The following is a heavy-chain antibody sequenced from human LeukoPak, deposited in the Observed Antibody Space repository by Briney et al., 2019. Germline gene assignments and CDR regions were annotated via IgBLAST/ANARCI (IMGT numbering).Heavy chain of an antibody. D-gene: IGHD3-10*01. Sequence: GGSLRLSCAASGFTFSSYSMNWVRQAPGKGLEWVSSISSSSSYIYYADSVKGRFTISRDNAKNSLYLQMNSLRAEDTAVYYCARAEGEFTMVRGVIIPPEWSYYYYMDVWGKGTTVTVSS. CDR2: ISSSSSYI. V-gene: IGHV3-21*01. CDR1: GFTFSSYS. CDR3: ARAEGEFTMVRGVIIPPEWSYYYYMDV. J-gene: IGHJ6*03.